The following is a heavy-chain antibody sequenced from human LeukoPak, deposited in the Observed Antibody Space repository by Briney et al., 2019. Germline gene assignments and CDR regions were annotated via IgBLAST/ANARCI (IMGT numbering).Heavy chain of an antibody. V-gene: IGHV4-4*02. D-gene: IGHD2-15*01. J-gene: IGHJ4*02. CDR3: ARESGYCTGGRCYDTRYFDY. CDR2: IFHSGST. CDR1: GGSISSSNW. Sequence: SETLSLTCAVSGGSISSSNWWSWVRQPPGKGLEWIGEIFHSGSTHYNPSLTSRVTISVDKSKNQFSLKLSSVAAADTAVYYCARESGYCTGGRCYDTRYFDYWGQGTLVTVSS.